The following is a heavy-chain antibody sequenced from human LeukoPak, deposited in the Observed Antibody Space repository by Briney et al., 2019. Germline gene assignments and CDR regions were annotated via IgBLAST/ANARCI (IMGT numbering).Heavy chain of an antibody. V-gene: IGHV3-7*03. CDR1: GFTFSSYW. CDR3: ARVGGYSSSSENDY. D-gene: IGHD6-6*01. Sequence: GGSLRLSCAASGFTFSSYWMSWVRQAPGKGLEWVANIKQDGSEKYYVDSVKGRFTISRDNAKNSLYLQMNSLRAEDTALYYCARVGGYSSSSENDYWGQGTLVTVSS. J-gene: IGHJ4*02. CDR2: IKQDGSEK.